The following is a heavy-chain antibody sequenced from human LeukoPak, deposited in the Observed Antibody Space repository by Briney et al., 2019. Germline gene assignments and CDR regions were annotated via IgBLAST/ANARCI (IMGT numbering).Heavy chain of an antibody. D-gene: IGHD7-27*01. J-gene: IGHJ4*02. Sequence: ASVKVSCKASGYTFTGYYMHWVRQAPGQGREWMGWINPNSGGTNYAQKFQGRVTMTRDTSISTAYMELSRLRSDDTAVYYCARALNWGMGGFDYWGQGTLVTVSS. V-gene: IGHV1-2*02. CDR1: GYTFTGYY. CDR3: ARALNWGMGGFDY. CDR2: INPNSGGT.